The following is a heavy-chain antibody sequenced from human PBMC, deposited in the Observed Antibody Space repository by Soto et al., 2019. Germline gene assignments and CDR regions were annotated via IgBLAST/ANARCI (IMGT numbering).Heavy chain of an antibody. CDR1: GFTFSDHN. CDR3: LRDSMRVGGFDY. D-gene: IGHD3-22*01. Sequence: EVQLVESGGGLVQPGGSLRLSCETSGFTFSDHNMDWVRQAPGKGLEWIGRILSKPNGYTTYYAASVKGRFTISRDDSKSALYLQMLSLKSADTALDYWLRDSMRVGGFDYWGQGTLVTVAA. J-gene: IGHJ4*02. CDR2: ILSKPNGYTT. V-gene: IGHV3-72*01.